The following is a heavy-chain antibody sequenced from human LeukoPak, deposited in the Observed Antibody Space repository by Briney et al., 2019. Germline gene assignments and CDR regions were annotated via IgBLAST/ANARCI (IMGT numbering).Heavy chain of an antibody. V-gene: IGHV3-30*18. CDR2: ISYDGSNK. CDR1: GFTLSNAW. Sequence: GGSLRLSCAASGFTLSNAWMNWVRQAPGKGLEWVAVISYDGSNKYYAYSVKGRFTISRDNSKNTLYLQMNSLRAEDTAVYYCEKAGGTKDYYFDYWGQGTLVTVSS. J-gene: IGHJ4*02. D-gene: IGHD2-15*01. CDR3: EKAGGTKDYYFDY.